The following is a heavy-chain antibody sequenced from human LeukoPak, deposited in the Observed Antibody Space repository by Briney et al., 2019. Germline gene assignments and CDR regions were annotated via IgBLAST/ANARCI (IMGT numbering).Heavy chain of an antibody. J-gene: IGHJ6*02. CDR2: ISSSGSTI. V-gene: IGHV3-48*03. D-gene: IGHD2-2*01. CDR1: GFTFSSYE. Sequence: GGSLRLSCAASGFTFSSYEMNWVHQAPGKGLEWVSYISSSGSTIYYADSVKGRFTISRDNAKNSLYLQMNSLRAEDTAVYYCARESCSSTSCYSYYYYYYGMDVWGQGTTVTVSS. CDR3: ARESCSSTSCYSYYYYYYGMDV.